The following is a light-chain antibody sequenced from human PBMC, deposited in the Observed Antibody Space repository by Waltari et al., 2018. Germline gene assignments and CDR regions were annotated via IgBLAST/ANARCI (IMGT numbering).Light chain of an antibody. Sequence: DIQMTQSPSSLSASIGDRVTISCRASQFGSSYLNWFQQKPGKAPKLLIYATASLHSGVPSRFSGAGAGTDFTLTSSSLQPDYFATYYCQQSYTSPPTFGQGTNVEIK. V-gene: IGKV1-39*01. CDR1: QFGSSY. CDR3: QQSYTSPPT. CDR2: ATA. J-gene: IGKJ1*01.